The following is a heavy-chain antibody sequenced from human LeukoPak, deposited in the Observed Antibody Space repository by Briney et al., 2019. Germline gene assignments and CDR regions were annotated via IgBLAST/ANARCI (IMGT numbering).Heavy chain of an antibody. J-gene: IGHJ4*02. CDR2: ISYDGSNK. Sequence: GGSLRLSCAASGFTFSSYAMHWVRQAPGKGLEWVAVISYDGSNKYYADSVKGRFTISRDNSKNTLYLQMNSLRAEDTAVYYRASGDLGYCSSTSCYVGYWGQGTLVTVSS. D-gene: IGHD2-2*01. CDR1: GFTFSSYA. CDR3: ASGDLGYCSSTSCYVGY. V-gene: IGHV3-30*04.